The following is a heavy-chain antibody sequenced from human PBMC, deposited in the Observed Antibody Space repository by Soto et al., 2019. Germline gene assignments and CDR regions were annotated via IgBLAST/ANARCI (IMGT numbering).Heavy chain of an antibody. CDR2: INHSGST. V-gene: IGHV4-34*01. CDR1: GGSFSGYY. Sequence: PSETLSLTCAVYGGSFSGYYWTWIRQPPGTGLEWIGEINHSGSTNYNPSLKSRVTISVDTSKNQFSLKLTSVTAADTAVYYCARGGSRQYYYYYYGMDVWGQGTTVTVSS. CDR3: ARGGSRQYYYYYYGMDV. J-gene: IGHJ6*02.